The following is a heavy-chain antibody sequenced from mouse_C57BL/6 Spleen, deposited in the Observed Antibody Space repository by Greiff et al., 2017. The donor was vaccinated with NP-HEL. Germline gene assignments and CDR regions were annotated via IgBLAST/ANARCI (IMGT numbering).Heavy chain of an antibody. CDR1: GYAFSSSW. D-gene: IGHD1-1*01. CDR3: ARSPDYYGSSPYWYFDV. Sequence: VQLQQSGPELVKPGASVKISCKASGYAFSSSWMNWVKQRPGKGLEWIGRIYPGDGDTNYNGKFKGKATLTADKSSSTAYMQLSSLTSEDSAVYFCARSPDYYGSSPYWYFDVWGTGTTVTVSS. V-gene: IGHV1-82*01. J-gene: IGHJ1*03. CDR2: IYPGDGDT.